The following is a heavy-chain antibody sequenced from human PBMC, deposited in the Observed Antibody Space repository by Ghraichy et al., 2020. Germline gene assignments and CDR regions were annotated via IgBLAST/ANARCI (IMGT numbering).Heavy chain of an antibody. Sequence: GESLNISCAASGITINSYWMHWVRQAPGKGLVWVSRIKSDGSSTSYADSVKGRFTISRDNAKNTLYLQMNSLRAEDTAVYYCGVLGHYYDSGRYNWFDPWGQGTLVTVSS. J-gene: IGHJ5*02. CDR1: GITINSYW. CDR3: GVLGHYYDSGRYNWFDP. V-gene: IGHV3-74*01. CDR2: IKSDGSST. D-gene: IGHD3-10*01.